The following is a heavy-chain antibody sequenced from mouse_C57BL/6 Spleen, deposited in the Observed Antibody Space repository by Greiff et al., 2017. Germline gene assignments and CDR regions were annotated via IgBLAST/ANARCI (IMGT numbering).Heavy chain of an antibody. J-gene: IGHJ4*01. Sequence: VQLQQPGAELVKPGASVKVSCKASGYTFTSYWMHWVKQRPGQGLEWIGRLHPSDSDTNYNQKFKGKATLTVDKSSSTAYVQLSSLTSEDSAVYYCAIREFYGSSYSYAMDYWGQGTSVTVSS. V-gene: IGHV1-74*01. CDR3: AIREFYGSSYSYAMDY. D-gene: IGHD1-1*01. CDR1: GYTFTSYW. CDR2: LHPSDSDT.